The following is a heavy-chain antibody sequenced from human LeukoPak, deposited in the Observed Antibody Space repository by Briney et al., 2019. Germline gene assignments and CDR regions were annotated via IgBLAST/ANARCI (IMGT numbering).Heavy chain of an antibody. CDR2: ISSSSSYI. CDR3: ARDRSNYYGMDV. V-gene: IGHV3-21*01. CDR1: GFTFSSYS. Sequence: GGSLRLSCAASGFTFSSYSMNWVRQAPGKGLEWVSSISSSSSYIYYADSVKGRFTISRDNAKNSLYLPMNSLRAEDTAVYYCARDRSNYYGMDVWGQGTTVTVSS. J-gene: IGHJ6*02.